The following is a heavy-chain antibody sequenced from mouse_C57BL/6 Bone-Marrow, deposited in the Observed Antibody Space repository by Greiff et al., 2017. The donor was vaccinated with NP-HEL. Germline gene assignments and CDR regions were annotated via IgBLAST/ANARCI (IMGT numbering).Heavy chain of an antibody. V-gene: IGHV1-81*01. J-gene: IGHJ2*01. Sequence: VQLQQSGAELARPGASVKLSCKASGYPFTSYGISWVKQRTGQGLEWIGEIYPRSGNTYYNEKFKGKATLTADKSSSTAYMELRSLTSEDSAVYFCARESYYGSSLYYWGQGTTLTVSS. CDR3: ARESYYGSSLYY. CDR2: IYPRSGNT. CDR1: GYPFTSYG. D-gene: IGHD1-1*01.